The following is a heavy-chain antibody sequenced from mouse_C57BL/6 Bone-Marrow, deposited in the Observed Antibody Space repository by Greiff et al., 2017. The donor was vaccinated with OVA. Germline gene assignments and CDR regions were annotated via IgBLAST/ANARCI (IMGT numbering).Heavy chain of an antibody. Sequence: DVKLVESGGDLVKPGGSLTLSCAASGFTFSSYGLSWVRQTPDKRLEWVATISSGGSYTYYPDSVKGRFTISRDNAKNTLYLHMSSLKSEDTAMYYCARVTYYYGSSLYAMDYWGQGTSVTVSS. CDR1: GFTFSSYG. J-gene: IGHJ4*01. D-gene: IGHD1-1*01. V-gene: IGHV5-6*02. CDR2: ISSGGSYT. CDR3: ARVTYYYGSSLYAMDY.